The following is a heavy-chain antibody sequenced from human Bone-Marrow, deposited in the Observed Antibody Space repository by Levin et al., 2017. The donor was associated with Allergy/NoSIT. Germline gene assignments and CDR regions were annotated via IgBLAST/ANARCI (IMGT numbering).Heavy chain of an antibody. CDR3: ARGGEVPSQYYLDY. J-gene: IGHJ4*02. Sequence: SETLSLTCAVNGESFSGYFWTWIRQSPGRGLEWIGQINFNGITTYNPSLKSRVILSVDPTKKQFSLKLNYLTAADTAVYFCARGGEVPSQYYLDYWGQETLVTVS. CDR1: GESFSGYF. CDR2: INFNGIT. D-gene: IGHD1-1*01. V-gene: IGHV4-34*01.